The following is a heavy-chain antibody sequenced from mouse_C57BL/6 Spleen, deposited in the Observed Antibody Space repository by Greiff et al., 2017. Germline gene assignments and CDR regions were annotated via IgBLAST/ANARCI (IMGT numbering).Heavy chain of an antibody. CDR1: GYTFTSYW. V-gene: IGHV1-64*01. D-gene: IGHD2-5*01. J-gene: IGHJ3*01. CDR2: IHPNSGST. Sequence: QVQLQQPGAELVKPGASVKLSCKASGYTFTSYWMHWVKQRPGQGLEWIGMIHPNSGSTNYNEKFKSKATLTVDKSSSTAYMQLSSLTSEDSAVYYCARSGSNYVPAWFAYWGQGTLVTVSA. CDR3: ARSGSNYVPAWFAY.